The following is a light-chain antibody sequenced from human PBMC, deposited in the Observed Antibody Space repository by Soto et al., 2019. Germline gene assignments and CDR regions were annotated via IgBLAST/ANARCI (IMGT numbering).Light chain of an antibody. CDR1: QSVSSN. J-gene: IGKJ5*01. Sequence: EIVMMQSPATLSVSPGERVTLSCRASQSVSSNLAWYQQKSGQAPRLLIYGASTRVTGIPARFSGSASGTEFTLTISSLQSEDFAIYYCQQYNNWPPVTFGQGTRLEIK. CDR2: GAS. V-gene: IGKV3-15*01. CDR3: QQYNNWPPVT.